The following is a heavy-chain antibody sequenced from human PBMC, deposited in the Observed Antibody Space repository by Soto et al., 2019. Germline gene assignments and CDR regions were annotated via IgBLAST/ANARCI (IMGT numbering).Heavy chain of an antibody. J-gene: IGHJ6*02. D-gene: IGHD3-3*01. CDR2: IIPNSGGA. CDR3: ATSESIFGVVKFNYYYYGMDV. V-gene: IGHV1-2*02. CDR1: GGGNLRDYR. Sequence: ASVKVSCKASGGGNLRDYRTTWVRRAPGQGLEWMGGIIPNSGGANYAQKFQDRVTMTTDTSISTAYMELSRLRSDDTAVYYCATSESIFGVVKFNYYYYGMDVWGQGTTVTVSS.